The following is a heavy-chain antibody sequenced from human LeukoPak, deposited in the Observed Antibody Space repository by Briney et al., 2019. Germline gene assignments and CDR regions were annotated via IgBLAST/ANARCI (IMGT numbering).Heavy chain of an antibody. V-gene: IGHV4-59*01. CDR1: GGSISSYY. Sequence: SETLSLTCTVSGGSISSYYWSRIRQPPGKGLEWIGYIYYSGSTNYNPSLKSRLTISIDTSKNQISLKLTSVTAADTAVYYCARVLNPWFGEFAFDYWGQGTLVTVSS. J-gene: IGHJ4*02. CDR3: ARVLNPWFGEFAFDY. CDR2: IYYSGST. D-gene: IGHD3-10*01.